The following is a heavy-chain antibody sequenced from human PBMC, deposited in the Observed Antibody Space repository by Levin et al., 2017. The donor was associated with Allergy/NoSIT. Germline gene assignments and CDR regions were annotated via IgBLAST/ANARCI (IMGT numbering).Heavy chain of an antibody. Sequence: QSGGSLRLSCAASGFTFSSYAMHWVRQAPGKGLEYVSSISSNGGSTYYANSVKGRFSMSRDNSKNTLYLQMGSLRPEDMGVYYCARVYRQQLINDALNIWGQGTMVTVSS. CDR2: ISSNGGST. CDR1: GFTFSSYA. J-gene: IGHJ3*02. CDR3: ARVYRQQLINDALNI. V-gene: IGHV3-64*01. D-gene: IGHD6-13*01.